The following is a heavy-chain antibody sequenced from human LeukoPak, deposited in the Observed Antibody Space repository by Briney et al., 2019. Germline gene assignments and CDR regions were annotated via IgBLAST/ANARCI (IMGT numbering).Heavy chain of an antibody. Sequence: GGSLRLSCAASGFTFDDYAMHWVRQAPGKGLEWVSGISWNSGSIGYADSVKGRFTISRDNAKNSLYLQMNSLRAEDTALYYCARERADYYDSSGYPPWFDPWGQGALVTVSS. J-gene: IGHJ5*02. CDR1: GFTFDDYA. CDR2: ISWNSGSI. CDR3: ARERADYYDSSGYPPWFDP. D-gene: IGHD3-22*01. V-gene: IGHV3-9*01.